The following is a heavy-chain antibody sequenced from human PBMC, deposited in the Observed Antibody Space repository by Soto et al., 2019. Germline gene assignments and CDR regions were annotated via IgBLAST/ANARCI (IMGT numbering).Heavy chain of an antibody. CDR1: GGSFSGYY. Sequence: QVQLQQWGAGLLKPSETLSLTCAVYGGSFSGYYWSWIRQPPGKGLEWIGEINHSGSTNYNPSLKSRVNISVDTSKNQFTLKLSSVTAADTAVYYCARWGLRRYYDFWSGYYNLTAYYYDYGMDVWGQGTTVTVSS. V-gene: IGHV4-34*01. J-gene: IGHJ6*02. CDR2: INHSGST. CDR3: ARWGLRRYYDFWSGYYNLTAYYYDYGMDV. D-gene: IGHD3-3*01.